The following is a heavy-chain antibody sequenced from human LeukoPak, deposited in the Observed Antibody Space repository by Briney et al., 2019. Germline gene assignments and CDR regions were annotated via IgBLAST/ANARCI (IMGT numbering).Heavy chain of an antibody. J-gene: IGHJ3*02. D-gene: IGHD2-15*01. CDR1: GLTFSSYG. CDR3: AKRTGYCSGGSCEDAFDI. Sequence: PGGSLRLSCAASGLTFSSYGMHWVRQAPGKGLEWVAVIWYDGSNKYYADSVKGRFTISRDNSKNTLYLQMNSLRAEDTAVYYCAKRTGYCSGGSCEDAFDIWGQGTMVTVSS. CDR2: IWYDGSNK. V-gene: IGHV3-33*06.